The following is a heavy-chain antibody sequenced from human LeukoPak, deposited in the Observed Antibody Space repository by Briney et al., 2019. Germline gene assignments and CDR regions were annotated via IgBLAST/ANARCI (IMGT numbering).Heavy chain of an antibody. CDR1: GVSISSYY. CDR3: ASTGEMYSSGWYFDF. CDR2: VIYTGST. Sequence: PSETLSLTCTVSGVSISSYYWSWIRQPPGKGLEWIGYVIYTGSTNYNPSLKSRVTISIDTSKNQFSLNLSSVTAADTAVYYCASTGEMYSSGWYFDFWGQGTLVTVSS. D-gene: IGHD6-19*01. V-gene: IGHV4-59*01. J-gene: IGHJ4*02.